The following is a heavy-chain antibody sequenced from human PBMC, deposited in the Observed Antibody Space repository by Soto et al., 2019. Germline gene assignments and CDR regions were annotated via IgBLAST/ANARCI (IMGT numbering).Heavy chain of an antibody. J-gene: IGHJ4*02. CDR2: INPSGSSA. Sequence: QVQLVQSGAEVKKPGASVRISCKASGNTFTRYYMHWLRQAPGQRLEWMGIINPSGSSASYAQKFHGRVTVTRDTSTSTVYMELSGLRSEDTAVYYCARAETGSFCCSAYWGQGTLVTVSS. CDR3: ARAETGSFCCSAY. D-gene: IGHD1-26*01. CDR1: GNTFTRYY. V-gene: IGHV1-46*01.